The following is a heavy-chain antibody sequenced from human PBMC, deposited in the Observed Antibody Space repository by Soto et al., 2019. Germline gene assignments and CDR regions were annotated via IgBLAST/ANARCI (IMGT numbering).Heavy chain of an antibody. CDR1: GFTVSSNY. J-gene: IGHJ1*01. CDR3: ARDRVESGYPEYFQH. V-gene: IGHV3-53*01. CDR2: IYSGGST. Sequence: EVQLVESGGGLIQPGGSLRLSCEASGFTVSSNYRSWVRQAPGKGLEWVSVIYSGGSTYYADSVKGRFTISRDNSKNTLYLQMNSLRAEDTAVYYCARDRVESGYPEYFQHWGQGTLVTVSS. D-gene: IGHD3-22*01.